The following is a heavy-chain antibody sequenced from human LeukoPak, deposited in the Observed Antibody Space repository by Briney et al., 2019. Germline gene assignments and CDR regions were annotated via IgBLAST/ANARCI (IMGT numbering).Heavy chain of an antibody. CDR3: ARAYYDYVWGSYRQGGYYYYYMDV. Sequence: SQTLSLTCAISGDSVSSNSAAWNWIRQSPSRGLEWLGRTYYRSKWYSDYAVSVKSRITINPDTSKNQFSLQLNSVTPEDTAVYYCARAYYDYVWGSYRQGGYYYYYMDVWGKGTTVTVSS. CDR2: TYYRSKWYS. V-gene: IGHV6-1*01. J-gene: IGHJ6*03. CDR1: GDSVSSNSAA. D-gene: IGHD3-16*02.